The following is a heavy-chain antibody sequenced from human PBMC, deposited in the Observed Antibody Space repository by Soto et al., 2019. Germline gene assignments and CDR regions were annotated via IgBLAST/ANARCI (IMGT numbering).Heavy chain of an antibody. CDR2: IYWDDSK. Sequence: SGPTLVNATQTLTLTCTFSGFSLTTDRVGVGWIRQPPGEALEWLAVIYWDDSKTYRPSLESRLTITKDTSKNQVALTMTNMDSLDTATYYCAHAYGGRSLYWGQGTLVTVSS. CDR1: GFSLTTDRVG. V-gene: IGHV2-5*02. J-gene: IGHJ4*02. D-gene: IGHD1-26*01. CDR3: AHAYGGRSLY.